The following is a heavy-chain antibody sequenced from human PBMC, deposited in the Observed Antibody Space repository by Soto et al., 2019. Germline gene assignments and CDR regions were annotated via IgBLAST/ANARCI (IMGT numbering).Heavy chain of an antibody. J-gene: IGHJ6*03. CDR2: INWNGGST. Sequence: EVQLVESGGGVVRPGGSLRLSCAASGFTFDDYGMSWVRQAPGKGLEWVSGINWNGGSTGYADSVKGRFTISRDNAKNYLYLQMNSLRAEDTALYHCAIHSGYDYRAHYLDVWGKGTTVTVSS. CDR3: AIHSGYDYRAHYLDV. V-gene: IGHV3-20*01. D-gene: IGHD5-12*01. CDR1: GFTFDDYG.